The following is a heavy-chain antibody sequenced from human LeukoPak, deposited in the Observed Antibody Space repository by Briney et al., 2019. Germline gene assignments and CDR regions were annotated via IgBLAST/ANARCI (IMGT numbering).Heavy chain of an antibody. CDR2: IYYTGST. J-gene: IGHJ6*02. CDR1: SDSISNYC. CDR3: ARAYYYGSGIYGMDV. D-gene: IGHD3-10*01. Sequence: SETLSLTCTVSSDSISNYCWSWIRQPPGKGLEWIGYIYYTGSTNYNPSLKSRVTISVDTSKNQFSLKLSSVTAADTAMYYCARAYYYGSGIYGMDVWGQGTTVTVSS. V-gene: IGHV4-59*08.